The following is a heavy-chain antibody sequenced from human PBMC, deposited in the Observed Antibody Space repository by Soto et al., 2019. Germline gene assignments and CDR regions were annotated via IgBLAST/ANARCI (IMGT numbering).Heavy chain of an antibody. CDR2: INPKSGGT. CDR3: ARGGTFAYDTSGYSVY. Sequence: ASVKVSCKTSVYTFSAYYIHWVRQAPGQGLEWMGWINPKSGGTLYAQKFQGRVTMTRDTSISTAYMELSRLRSDDTAVYYCARGGTFAYDTSGYSVYWGQGTLVTVSS. V-gene: IGHV1-2*02. CDR1: VYTFSAYY. J-gene: IGHJ4*02. D-gene: IGHD3-22*01.